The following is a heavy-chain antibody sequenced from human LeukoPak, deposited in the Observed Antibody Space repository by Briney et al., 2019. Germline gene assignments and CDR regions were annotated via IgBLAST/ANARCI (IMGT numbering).Heavy chain of an antibody. CDR2: VSSGSSYI. Sequence: GGSLRLSCAASGFTFSSYSMNWVRQAPGKGLEWVSSVSSGSSYIYYADSVKGRFTISRDNAKNSLYLQMNSLRAEDTAVYYCARGEATVSLDVWGKGTTVTVSS. V-gene: IGHV3-21*04. CDR3: ARGEATVSLDV. J-gene: IGHJ6*04. CDR1: GFTFSSYS. D-gene: IGHD1-1*01.